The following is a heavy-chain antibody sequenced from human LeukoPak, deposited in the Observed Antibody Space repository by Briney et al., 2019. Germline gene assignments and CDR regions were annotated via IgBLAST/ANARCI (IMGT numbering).Heavy chain of an antibody. CDR3: AKARGSSWYEFDC. D-gene: IGHD6-13*01. Sequence: GGSLRLSCAASGFTFSSYAMSWVRQAPGKGLEWVSTISGSGDSTYYADSVKGRFTISRDNSKNTLYLQMNSLRAEDTALYYCAKARGSSWYEFDCWGQGTLVTVSP. V-gene: IGHV3-23*01. CDR1: GFTFSSYA. CDR2: ISGSGDST. J-gene: IGHJ4*02.